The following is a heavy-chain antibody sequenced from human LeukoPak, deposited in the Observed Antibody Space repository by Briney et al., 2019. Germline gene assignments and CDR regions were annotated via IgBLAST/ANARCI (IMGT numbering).Heavy chain of an antibody. V-gene: IGHV4-59*01. Sequence: SETLSLTCTVSGGSISSYYWSWIRQPPGKGLEWIGYIYYSGSTNYNPSLKSRVTISVDTSKNQFSLKLSSVTAADTAVYYCARDGGLDTALVTGVFDFWGQGTLVTVSS. CDR3: ARDGGLDTALVTGVFDF. CDR2: IYYSGST. CDR1: GGSISSYY. D-gene: IGHD5-18*01. J-gene: IGHJ4*02.